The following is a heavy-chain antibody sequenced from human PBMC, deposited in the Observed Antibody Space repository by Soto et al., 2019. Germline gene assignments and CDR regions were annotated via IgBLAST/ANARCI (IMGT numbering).Heavy chain of an antibody. D-gene: IGHD4-4*01. V-gene: IGHV4-30-2*01. CDR1: GGSISSGGYS. CDR2: IYHSGST. Sequence: PSETLSLTCAVSGGSISSGGYSWSWIRQPPGKGLEWIGYIYHSGSTYYNPSLKSRITISIDRSKNQLSLKLSSVTAADTAVYYCARGMTTVTTLEYWGQGTLVTVSS. J-gene: IGHJ4*02. CDR3: ARGMTTVTTLEY.